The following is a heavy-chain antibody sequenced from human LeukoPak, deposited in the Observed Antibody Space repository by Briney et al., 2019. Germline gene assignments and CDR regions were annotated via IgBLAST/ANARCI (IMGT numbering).Heavy chain of an antibody. V-gene: IGHV4-39*07. D-gene: IGHD6-19*01. CDR3: ARDLHSSGCPFDY. CDR2: IYYSGST. CDR1: GGSISSSSYY. Sequence: SETLSLTCTVSGGSISSSSYYWGWIRQPPGKGLEWIGSIYYSGSTYYNPSLKSRVTISVDTSKNQFSLKLSSVTAADTAVYYCARDLHSSGCPFDYWGQGTLVTVSS. J-gene: IGHJ4*02.